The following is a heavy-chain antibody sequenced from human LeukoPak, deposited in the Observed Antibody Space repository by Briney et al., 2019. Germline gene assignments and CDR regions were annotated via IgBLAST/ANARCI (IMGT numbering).Heavy chain of an antibody. J-gene: IGHJ4*03. CDR3: AAETAAAGRGRRDY. D-gene: IGHD6-13*01. CDR1: GYTFTSYA. Sequence: ASVKVSCKASGYTFTSYAMNWVRQAPGQGLEWMGWINTNTGNPTYAQGFTGRFVFSLDTSVSTAYLQISSLKAEDTAVYYRAAETAAAGRGRRDYWGHGDRFTVSS. V-gene: IGHV7-4-1*02. CDR2: INTNTGNP.